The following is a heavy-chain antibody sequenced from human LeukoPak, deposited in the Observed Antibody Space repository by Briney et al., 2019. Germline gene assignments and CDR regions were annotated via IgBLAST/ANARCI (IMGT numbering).Heavy chain of an antibody. CDR1: GYTFTSYD. J-gene: IGHJ5*02. Sequence: ASVKVSCKASGYTFTSYDINWVRQATGQGLEWMGWMNPNSGNTGYAQKFQGRVTMTRNTSISTAYMELSSLRSEDTAVYHCASQVRYCSSTSCLLWFDPWGQGTLVTVSS. CDR2: MNPNSGNT. V-gene: IGHV1-8*01. D-gene: IGHD2-2*01. CDR3: ASQVRYCSSTSCLLWFDP.